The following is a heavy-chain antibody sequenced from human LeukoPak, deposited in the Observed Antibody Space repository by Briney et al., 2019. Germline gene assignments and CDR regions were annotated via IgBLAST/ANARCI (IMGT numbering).Heavy chain of an antibody. CDR1: GGSISSSSYY. CDR3: ATLGKQLWLLHRFDY. J-gene: IGHJ4*02. V-gene: IGHV4-39*01. D-gene: IGHD5-18*01. CDR2: ISYSGST. Sequence: SETLSLTCTVSGGSISSSSYYWGWLRRPPGKGLEWIGSISYSGSTYYNPSLKSRVTISVDTSKNQFSLKLSSVTAADTAVYDCATLGKQLWLLHRFDYWGQGTLVTVSS.